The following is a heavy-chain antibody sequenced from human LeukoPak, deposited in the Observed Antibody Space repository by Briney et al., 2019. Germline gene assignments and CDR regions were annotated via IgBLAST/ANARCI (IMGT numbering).Heavy chain of an antibody. D-gene: IGHD2-8*01. CDR1: GGTFSSYA. J-gene: IGHJ4*02. Sequence: GASVKVSCKASGGTFSSYAISWVRQAPGQGLEWMGWINPNSGGTNYAQKFQGRVTMTRDTSISTAYMELSRLRSDDTAVYYCARRYCTNGVCYYYFDYWGQGTLVTVSS. V-gene: IGHV1-2*02. CDR3: ARRYCTNGVCYYYFDY. CDR2: INPNSGGT.